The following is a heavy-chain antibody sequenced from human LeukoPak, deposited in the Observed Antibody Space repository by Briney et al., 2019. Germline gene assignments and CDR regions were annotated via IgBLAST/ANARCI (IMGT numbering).Heavy chain of an antibody. V-gene: IGHV4-59*12. CDR2: IYHSGST. CDR1: GGSISSSY. Sequence: SETLSLTCTVSGGSISSSYWSWIRQPPGKGLEWIGYIYHSGSTYYNPSLKSRVTISVDRSKNQFSLKLSSVTAADTAVYYCARGVSGWYNWFDPWGQGTLVTVSS. CDR3: ARGVSGWYNWFDP. J-gene: IGHJ5*02. D-gene: IGHD6-19*01.